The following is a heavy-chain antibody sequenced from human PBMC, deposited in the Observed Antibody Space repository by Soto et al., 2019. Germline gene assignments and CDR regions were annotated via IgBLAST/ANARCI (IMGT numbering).Heavy chain of an antibody. CDR3: AREGKQPVRYDFDI. V-gene: IGHV1-69*06. D-gene: IGHD3-10*01. CDR1: GGTFSSYA. Sequence: ASVKVSCKASGGTFSSYAISWVRQAPGQGLEWMGGIIPIFGTANYAQKFQGRVAITADKSTSTAYMELSSLRSEDTAVYYCAREGKQPVRYDFDIWGQGTMVTVSS. CDR2: IIPIFGTA. J-gene: IGHJ3*02.